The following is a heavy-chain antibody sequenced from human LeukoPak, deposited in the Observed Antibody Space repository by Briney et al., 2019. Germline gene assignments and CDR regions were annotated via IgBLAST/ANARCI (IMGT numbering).Heavy chain of an antibody. D-gene: IGHD3-22*01. CDR2: INPNSGGT. V-gene: IGHV1-2*06. CDR1: GYTFTGYY. Sequence: ASVKVSCKAPGYTFTGYYMHWVRQAPGQGLEWMGRINPNSGGTNYAQKFQGRVTMTRDTSISTAYMELSRLRSDDTAVYYCAGLYYYDSSGYYYAFDYWGQGTLVTVSS. CDR3: AGLYYYDSSGYYYAFDY. J-gene: IGHJ4*02.